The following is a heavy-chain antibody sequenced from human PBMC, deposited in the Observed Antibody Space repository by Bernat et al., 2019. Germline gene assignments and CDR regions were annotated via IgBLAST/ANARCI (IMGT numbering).Heavy chain of an antibody. J-gene: IGHJ4*02. CDR2: ISYDGSNK. V-gene: IGHV3-30*18. CDR3: AKDCSGGSCYDY. D-gene: IGHD2-15*01. CDR1: GFTFSSYG. Sequence: QVQLVEYGGGVVQPGRSLRLSCAASGFTFSSYGMHWVRQAPGKGLEWVAVISYDGSNKYYADSVKGRFTISRDNSKNTLYLQMNSLRAEDTAVYYCAKDCSGGSCYDYWGQGTLVTVSS.